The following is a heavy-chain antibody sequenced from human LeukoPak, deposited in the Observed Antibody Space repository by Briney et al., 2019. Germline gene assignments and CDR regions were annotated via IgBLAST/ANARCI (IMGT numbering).Heavy chain of an antibody. D-gene: IGHD6-13*01. CDR3: ASGRQLGY. CDR2: IKEDGSEK. J-gene: IGHJ4*02. Sequence: GGSLRLSCAAAGFTFSNYWMSWVRQAPGKGLEWVANIKEDGSEKYYVDSVKGRFTISRDNARNSLYLQMNSLRAEDTAVYYCASGRQLGYWGQGTLVTVSS. V-gene: IGHV3-7*01. CDR1: GFTFSNYW.